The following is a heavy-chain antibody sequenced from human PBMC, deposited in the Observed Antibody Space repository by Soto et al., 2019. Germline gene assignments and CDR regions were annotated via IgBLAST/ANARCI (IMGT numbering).Heavy chain of an antibody. CDR1: GYTFTN. CDR2: VNAGTGAT. Sequence: QVQLVQSGAEVKRPGASVKVSCKASGYTFTNIHWVRQAPGQRPEWMGWVNAGTGATRYSQKFQGRVTITRDTSANAAYLELNSLRSEDTAVYYCAKDSGYAENWGQGTLVTLSS. CDR3: AKDSGYAEN. V-gene: IGHV1-3*01. J-gene: IGHJ4*02. D-gene: IGHD5-12*01.